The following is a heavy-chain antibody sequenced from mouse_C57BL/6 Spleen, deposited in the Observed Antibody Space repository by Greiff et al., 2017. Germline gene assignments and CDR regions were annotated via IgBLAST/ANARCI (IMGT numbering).Heavy chain of an antibody. D-gene: IGHD2-4*01. CDR2: IWTGGGT. Sequence: VKLQESGPGLAAPSQSLSITCTVSGFSLTSYAISWVRQPPGKGLEWLGVIWTGGGTNYNSALKSRLSISKDNSKSQVFLKMNSLQTDDTARYYCATFYYDYDGFAYWGQGTLVTVSA. CDR3: ATFYYDYDGFAY. J-gene: IGHJ3*01. CDR1: GFSLTSYA. V-gene: IGHV2-9-1*01.